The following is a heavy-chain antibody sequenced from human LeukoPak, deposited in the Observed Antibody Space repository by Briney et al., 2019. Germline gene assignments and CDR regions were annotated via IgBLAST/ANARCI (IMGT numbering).Heavy chain of an antibody. Sequence: SVKVSCKASGGTFSSYAISWVRQAPGQGLERMGGIIPIFGTANYAQKFQGRVTITTDESTSTAYMELSSLRSEDTAVYYCARGPPKYSGGYLGHNWFDPWGQGTLVTVSS. J-gene: IGHJ5*02. V-gene: IGHV1-69*05. CDR3: ARGPPKYSGGYLGHNWFDP. CDR2: IIPIFGTA. CDR1: GGTFSSYA. D-gene: IGHD1-26*01.